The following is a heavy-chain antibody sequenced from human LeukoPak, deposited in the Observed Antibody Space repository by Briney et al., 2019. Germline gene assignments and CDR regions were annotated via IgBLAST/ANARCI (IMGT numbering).Heavy chain of an antibody. J-gene: IGHJ5*02. CDR1: GYTSTSYD. CDR2: MNANSGNK. V-gene: IGHV1-8*01. D-gene: IGHD6-13*01. CDR3: AEGPPKAAALPSLPFDP. Sequence: ASAKVSCKASGYTSTSYDINWGPPTTGQGREWMGWMNANSGNKGYAQKFQGRVPMTRNTSISTAYMELSSLRSEDTAVYYCAEGPPKAAALPSLPFDPWGQGTLVTVSS.